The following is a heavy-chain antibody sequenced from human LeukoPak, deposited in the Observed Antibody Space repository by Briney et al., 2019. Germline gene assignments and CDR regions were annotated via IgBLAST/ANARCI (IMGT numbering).Heavy chain of an antibody. CDR1: GFTLSSYA. CDR3: ARDGTTGWHYFEY. D-gene: IGHD1-1*01. CDR2: ISYDGSNK. V-gene: IGHV3-30-3*01. J-gene: IGHJ4*02. Sequence: PGGSLRLSCAASGFTLSSYAMHWVRQAPGKGLEWVAVISYDGSNKYYADSVKGRFTISRDNSKNTLYLQMNSLRAEDTAVYYCARDGTTGWHYFEYWGQGTLVTVSS.